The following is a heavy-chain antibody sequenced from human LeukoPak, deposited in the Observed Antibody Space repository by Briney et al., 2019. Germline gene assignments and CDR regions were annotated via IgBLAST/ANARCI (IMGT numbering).Heavy chain of an antibody. CDR2: IHYTGAT. D-gene: IGHD7-27*01. CDR1: GGTFRGYY. V-gene: IGHV4-34*01. Sequence: AETLSLTCAVYGGTFRGYYWSWIRQPPGKGLEWIGEIHYTGATNYKPSLKSRVTISGDPSKNQVSLRVSSVTAADTAVYYCARGVLGPYYFDLWGRGTLVTVSS. J-gene: IGHJ2*01. CDR3: ARGVLGPYYFDL.